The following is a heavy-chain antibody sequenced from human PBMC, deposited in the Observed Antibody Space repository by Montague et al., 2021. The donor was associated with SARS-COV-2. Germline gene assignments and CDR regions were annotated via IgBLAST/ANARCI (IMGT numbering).Heavy chain of an antibody. Sequence: TLSLTCTVAVDSISRGSYSWSWIRQHPRTGLEWIGMIYYAGSTYYNPSLKSRVTISVDTSKNQFSLKLSSVTAADTAVYYCARVNAVRVYWFDPWGQGTLVTVSS. J-gene: IGHJ5*02. V-gene: IGHV4-31*03. D-gene: IGHD2-8*01. CDR1: VDSISRGSYS. CDR3: ARVNAVRVYWFDP. CDR2: IYYAGST.